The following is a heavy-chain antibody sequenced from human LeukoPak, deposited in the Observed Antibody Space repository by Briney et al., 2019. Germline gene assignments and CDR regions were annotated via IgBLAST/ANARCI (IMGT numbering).Heavy chain of an antibody. CDR3: ARAASSGWSPLGY. CDR1: GGSISSSNW. V-gene: IGHV4-4*02. J-gene: IGHJ4*02. D-gene: IGHD6-19*01. Sequence: SETLSLTCAVSGGSISSSNWWSWVRPTPGKGVEWIGVIYHSGSTNYNPSLKSRVTISVDKSKNQFSLKLSSVTAADTAVYYCARAASSGWSPLGYWGQGTLVTVSS. CDR2: IYHSGST.